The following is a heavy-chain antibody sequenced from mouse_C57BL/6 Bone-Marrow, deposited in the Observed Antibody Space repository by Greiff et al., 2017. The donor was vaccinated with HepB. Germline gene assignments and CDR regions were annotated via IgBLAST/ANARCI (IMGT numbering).Heavy chain of an antibody. D-gene: IGHD1-1*01. Sequence: VQRVESGPGLVAPSQSLSITCTVSGFSLTSYGVHWVRQPPGKGLEWLVVIWSDGSTTYNSALKSRLSISKDNSKSQVFLKMNSLQTDDTAMYYCARHGGYGSSYGLYYAIDYWGQGTSVTVSS. CDR3: ARHGGYGSSYGLYYAIDY. V-gene: IGHV2-6-1*01. J-gene: IGHJ4*01. CDR1: GFSLTSYG. CDR2: IWSDGST.